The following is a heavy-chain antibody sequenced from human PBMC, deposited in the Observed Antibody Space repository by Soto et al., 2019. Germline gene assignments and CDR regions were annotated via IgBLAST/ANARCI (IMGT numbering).Heavy chain of an antibody. Sequence: GASVKVSCKASGYTFTTISWVRQAPGQGLEWMGWINAYNGNSNYAQKFQGRVTMTTDTSTNTAYMELRSLRSDDTAVYYCARDCGGSGYQMFDYWGQGALVTVSS. J-gene: IGHJ4*02. V-gene: IGHV1-18*01. CDR1: GYTFTT. D-gene: IGHD2-15*01. CDR3: ARDCGGSGYQMFDY. CDR2: INAYNGNS.